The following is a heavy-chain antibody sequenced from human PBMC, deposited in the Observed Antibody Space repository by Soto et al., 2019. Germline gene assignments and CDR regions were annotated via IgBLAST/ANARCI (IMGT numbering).Heavy chain of an antibody. Sequence: EVQLVESGGGLVQLGGSLRLSCEASGFTFRTYWMHWVRQAPGKGLVWVSRIKSDGSGTYYADSVEGRFTISRDNAQNTLYLQMNSLRDEDTAVYYCVGGDGDYHDGNGYLGRHWGQGTLVTVSS. V-gene: IGHV3-74*01. D-gene: IGHD3-22*01. CDR3: VGGDGDYHDGNGYLGRH. CDR2: IKSDGSGT. CDR1: GFTFRTYW. J-gene: IGHJ4*02.